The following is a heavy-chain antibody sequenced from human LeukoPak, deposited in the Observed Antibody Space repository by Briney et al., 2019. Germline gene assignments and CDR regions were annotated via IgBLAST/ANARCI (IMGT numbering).Heavy chain of an antibody. D-gene: IGHD2-15*01. Sequence: GGSLRLSCVASGFTFSRYSMNWVRQAPGKGLEWVSYISSSSSTIYYADSVKGRFTISRDNAKNSLYLQMNSLRTDDTAVYYCAKDFAKYCSGGCDFQDWGQGTLVTVSS. J-gene: IGHJ1*01. CDR3: AKDFAKYCSGGCDFQD. V-gene: IGHV3-48*01. CDR1: GFTFSRYS. CDR2: ISSSSSTI.